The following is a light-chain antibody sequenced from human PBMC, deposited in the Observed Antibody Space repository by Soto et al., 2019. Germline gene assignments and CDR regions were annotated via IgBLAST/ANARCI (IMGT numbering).Light chain of an antibody. J-gene: IGLJ1*01. CDR2: DVS. CDR1: SSDVGGYNY. V-gene: IGLV2-14*01. Sequence: QSALTQPASGSGSPGQSITISCTGTSSDVGGYNYVSWYQQHPGKAPKLMIYDVSNRPSGVSNRFSGSKSGNTASLTISGLQAEDEADYYCSSYASSSSDVFGTGTKVTV. CDR3: SSYASSSSDV.